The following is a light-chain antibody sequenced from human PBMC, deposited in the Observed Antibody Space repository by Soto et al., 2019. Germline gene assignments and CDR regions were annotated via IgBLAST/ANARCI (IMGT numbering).Light chain of an antibody. Sequence: EIVLTQSPATLSLSPGERATLSCRASQSVSSYLVWYQQKPGQAPRLLMYDASTRATGIPARFSGSGSGTDFTLTISSLEPEDFAVYYCQQRSNWPLTFGGGTKVEIK. J-gene: IGKJ4*01. CDR1: QSVSSY. CDR2: DAS. CDR3: QQRSNWPLT. V-gene: IGKV3-11*01.